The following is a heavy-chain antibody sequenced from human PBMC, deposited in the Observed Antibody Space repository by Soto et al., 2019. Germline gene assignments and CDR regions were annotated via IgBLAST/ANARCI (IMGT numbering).Heavy chain of an antibody. CDR3: ARVREVTIFGVVIRDFDY. CDR1: GYTLTGYG. CDR2: ISAYNGNT. Sequence: ASVKGSCKASGYTLTGYGISWVRQAPGQGLEWMGWISAYNGNTNYAQKLQGRVTMTTDTSTSTAYMELRSLRSDDTAVYYCARVREVTIFGVVIRDFDYWGQGTLVTVSS. V-gene: IGHV1-18*01. D-gene: IGHD3-3*01. J-gene: IGHJ4*02.